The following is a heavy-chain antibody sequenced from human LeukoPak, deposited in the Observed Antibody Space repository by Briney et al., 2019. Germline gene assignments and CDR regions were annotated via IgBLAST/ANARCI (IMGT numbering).Heavy chain of an antibody. Sequence: GASVKVSCKTSGYMFTDYDINWVRQATGQGLEWMGWMNPYSGSTGYAQNFQGRVTMPRGTSITTAHMELSSLTSEDTAVYYCARFHRHQLPKSDYWGQGTLVTVSS. V-gene: IGHV1-8*01. CDR1: GYMFTDYD. CDR2: MNPYSGST. J-gene: IGHJ4*02. D-gene: IGHD1-14*01. CDR3: ARFHRHQLPKSDY.